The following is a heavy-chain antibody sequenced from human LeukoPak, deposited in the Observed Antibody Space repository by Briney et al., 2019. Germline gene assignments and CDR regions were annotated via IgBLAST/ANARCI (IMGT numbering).Heavy chain of an antibody. CDR2: MYSGGNT. D-gene: IGHD4-11*01. Sequence: PSETLSLTCAVYGGSFSGYYWSWVRQAPGKGLEWVSVMYSGGNTYYADSVKGRFTISRDKSKNTLYLQMNSLRAEDTAVYYCARGIGSTVFFDHWGQGTLVTVSS. CDR3: ARGIGSTVFFDH. J-gene: IGHJ4*02. CDR1: GGSFSGYY. V-gene: IGHV3-53*01.